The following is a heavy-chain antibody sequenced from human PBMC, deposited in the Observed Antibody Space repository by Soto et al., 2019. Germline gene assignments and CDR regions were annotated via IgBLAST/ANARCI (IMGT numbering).Heavy chain of an antibody. Sequence: PGGSLRLSCAASGFNVGAFAVNWVRQAPGKGLEWVSGISVSDAFIYYADSVRGRFSISRDASENILYLQMNSLRVDDTALYYCTRATVAGIHGLDYWGPGTLVTVYS. J-gene: IGHJ4*02. CDR3: TRATVAGIHGLDY. D-gene: IGHD1-1*01. V-gene: IGHV3-23*01. CDR2: ISVSDAFI. CDR1: GFNVGAFA.